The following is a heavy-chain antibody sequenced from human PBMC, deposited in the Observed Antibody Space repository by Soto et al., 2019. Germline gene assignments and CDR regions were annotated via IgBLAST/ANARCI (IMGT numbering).Heavy chain of an antibody. J-gene: IGHJ4*02. V-gene: IGHV3-11*04. CDR1: EFSFSDQY. CDR3: ARLVRLDY. Sequence: GGSLRLSCTVSAVSEFSFSDQYMDGVRQAPGKGLEWVSYISSSGSTIYYADSVKGRFTISRDNAKNSLYLQMTSLRAEDTAVYYCARLVRLDYWGQGTLVTVSS. CDR2: ISSSGSTI. D-gene: IGHD1-26*01.